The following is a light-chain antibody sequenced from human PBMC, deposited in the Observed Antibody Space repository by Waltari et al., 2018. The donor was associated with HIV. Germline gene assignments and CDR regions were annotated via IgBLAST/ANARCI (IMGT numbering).Light chain of an antibody. J-gene: IGLJ3*02. CDR3: CSYTTSGTWV. Sequence: QSALTQPASVSGSPGQSITISCTGTSSDVGSYNLVSWYQQHPDKAPQLLIFDVNKRPSGVSNRFSGSKSGSTASLTISGLQPDDEADYFCCSYTTSGTWVFGGGTRVTVL. V-gene: IGLV2-14*02. CDR1: SSDVGSYNL. CDR2: DVN.